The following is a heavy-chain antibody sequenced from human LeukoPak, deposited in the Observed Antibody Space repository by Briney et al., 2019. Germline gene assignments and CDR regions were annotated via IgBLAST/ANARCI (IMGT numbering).Heavy chain of an antibody. D-gene: IGHD1-26*01. CDR1: GGSISSYY. CDR2: IYYSGST. V-gene: IGHV4-59*01. J-gene: IGHJ4*02. CDR3: ARTDSGSAIDY. Sequence: SETLSLTCTVSGGSISSYYWSWIRQPPGGRLEWIGYIYYSGSTNYNPSLKSRVTISVNSSKNQFSLKLSSVTAADTAVYFCARTDSGSAIDYWGQGTLVTVSS.